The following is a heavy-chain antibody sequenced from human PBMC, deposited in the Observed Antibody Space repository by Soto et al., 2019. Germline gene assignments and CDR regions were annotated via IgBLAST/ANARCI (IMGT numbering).Heavy chain of an antibody. Sequence: SETLSHLRCLWWVLQSLLLELDPTAPREGLEWIGEINHSGSTNYNPSLTRRATLSVDTSKNQVSLKLTSVTAADTAVYYCARLASGWQYYYFDFWGRGTPVTVSS. CDR3: ARLASGWQYYYFDF. CDR2: INHSGST. CDR1: WVLQSLL. V-gene: IGHV4-34*01. J-gene: IGHJ2*01. D-gene: IGHD6-19*01.